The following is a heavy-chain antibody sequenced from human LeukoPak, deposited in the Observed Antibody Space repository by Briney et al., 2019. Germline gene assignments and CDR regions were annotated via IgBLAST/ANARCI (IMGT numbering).Heavy chain of an antibody. CDR3: ARARRYRSSWYHDY. CDR1: GFSFSTYT. Sequence: VGSLRLSCAASGFSFSTYTMNWVRQAPGKGLDWVSYISSSSSTIYYADSVKGRFTISRDNANNSLYLQMNSLRDEDTAVYYCARARRYRSSWYHDYWGQGSLVTVSS. D-gene: IGHD6-13*01. V-gene: IGHV3-48*02. J-gene: IGHJ4*02. CDR2: ISSSSSTI.